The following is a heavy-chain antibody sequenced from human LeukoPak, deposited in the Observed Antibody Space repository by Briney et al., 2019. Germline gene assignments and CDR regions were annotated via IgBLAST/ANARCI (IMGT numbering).Heavy chain of an antibody. CDR2: SSAYNGNT. CDR1: GYTFTSYG. CDR3: TRDLGVDTTMIFFDY. V-gene: IGHV1-18*01. Sequence: ASVKVSCKASGYTFTSYGISWVRQAPGQGLEWMGWSSAYNGNTNYAQKFQGRVTMTTDTSTSTAYMEVRSLRSDDTAVYYCTRDLGVDTTMIFFDYWGQGSLVTFSS. J-gene: IGHJ4*02. D-gene: IGHD5-18*01.